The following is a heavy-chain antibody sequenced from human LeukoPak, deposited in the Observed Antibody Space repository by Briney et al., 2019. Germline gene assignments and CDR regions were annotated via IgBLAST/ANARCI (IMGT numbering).Heavy chain of an antibody. CDR3: ARDNSGSYFDY. CDR2: IWYDGSNK. Sequence: GGSLRLSCAASGFTFSSYGMHWVRQAPGKGLEWVAVIWYDGSNKYYADSVKGRFTISRDNSKNTLYLQMNSLRAEDTAVYYCARDNSGSYFDYWGQGTLVTVSS. D-gene: IGHD1-26*01. CDR1: GFTFSSYG. J-gene: IGHJ4*02. V-gene: IGHV3-33*01.